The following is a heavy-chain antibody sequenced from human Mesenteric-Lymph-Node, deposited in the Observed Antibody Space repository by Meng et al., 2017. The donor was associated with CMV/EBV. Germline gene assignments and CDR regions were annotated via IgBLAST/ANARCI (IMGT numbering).Heavy chain of an antibody. D-gene: IGHD1-26*01. V-gene: IGHV4-59*01. Sequence: GSLRLSCTVSGGSISTNYWSWVRQPPGKGLEYIGHISNTGNTNYNPSLKSRVTISMDTSKNQFSLKLRSVTIADTAVYYCAGPDDMGATPHDAFDIWGQGTMVTVSS. J-gene: IGHJ3*02. CDR1: GGSISTNY. CDR2: ISNTGNT. CDR3: AGPDDMGATPHDAFDI.